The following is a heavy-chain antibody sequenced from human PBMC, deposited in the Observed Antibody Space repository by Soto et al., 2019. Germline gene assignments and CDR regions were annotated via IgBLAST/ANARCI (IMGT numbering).Heavy chain of an antibody. CDR3: SGSNDYYYYGMDV. D-gene: IGHD3-10*01. J-gene: IGHJ6*02. CDR1: GFTFDDYA. V-gene: IGHV3-9*01. CDR2: ISWNSGSI. Sequence: EVQLVESGGGLVQPGRSLRLSCAASGFTFDDYAMHWVRQAPGKGQEWVSGISWNSGSIGYADSVKGRFTISRDNAKNSLYLQMNSLRAEDTALYYCSGSNDYYYYGMDVWGQGTTVTVSS.